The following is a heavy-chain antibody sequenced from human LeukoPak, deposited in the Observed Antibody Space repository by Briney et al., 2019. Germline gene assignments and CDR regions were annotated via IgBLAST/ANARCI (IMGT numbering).Heavy chain of an antibody. D-gene: IGHD3-10*01. CDR1: GFTFSSYA. CDR2: ISYDGSNK. Sequence: GGSLRLSCAASGFTFSSYAMHWVRQAPGKGLEWVAVISYDGSNKYYADSVKGRFTISRDNSKNTLYLQMNSLRAEDTAVYYCARDWFGLDDTAPEGYWGQGTLVTVSS. J-gene: IGHJ4*02. CDR3: ARDWFGLDDTAPEGY. V-gene: IGHV3-30-3*01.